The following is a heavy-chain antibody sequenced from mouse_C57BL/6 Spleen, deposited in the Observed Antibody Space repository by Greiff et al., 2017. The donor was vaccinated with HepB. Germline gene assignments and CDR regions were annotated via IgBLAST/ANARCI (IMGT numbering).Heavy chain of an antibody. CDR1: GFTFSDYG. CDR3: ARNGYGSSYRFAY. J-gene: IGHJ3*01. V-gene: IGHV5-17*01. D-gene: IGHD1-1*01. Sequence: DVKLVESGGGLVKPGGSLKLSCAASGFTFSDYGMHWVRQAPEKGLEWVAYISSGSSTIYYADTVKGRFTISRDNAKNTLFLQMTSLRSEDTAMYYCARNGYGSSYRFAYWGQGTLVTVSA. CDR2: ISSGSSTI.